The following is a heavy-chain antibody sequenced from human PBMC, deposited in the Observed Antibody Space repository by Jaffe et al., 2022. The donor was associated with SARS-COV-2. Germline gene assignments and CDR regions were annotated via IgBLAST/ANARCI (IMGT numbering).Heavy chain of an antibody. J-gene: IGHJ5*02. Sequence: QLQLQESGPGLVMPSQTLSLTCTVSGGSFSTNDYYWIWVRQPAGKGLEWIGRIYSRGSSAYNPSLKSRITMSVDTSKNQFSLKLSSVTAADTAVYYCARVSAAGHNWFDPWGRGTLVTVSS. CDR2: IYSRGSS. CDR1: GGSFSTNDYY. V-gene: IGHV4-61*02. CDR3: ARVSAAGHNWFDP. D-gene: IGHD6-13*01.